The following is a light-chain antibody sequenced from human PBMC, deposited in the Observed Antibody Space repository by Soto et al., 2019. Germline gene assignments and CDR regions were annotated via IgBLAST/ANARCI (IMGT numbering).Light chain of an antibody. V-gene: IGLV2-11*01. Sequence: QSALTQPRSVSGSPGQSVTISCTGTSSDVGGYNYVSWYQHHPGKGPKLIIYDVSKRPSGLPDRFSGSKSGNTASLTISGLQDEDEADDYCCSYAGSYTYVFGTGTKVTVL. CDR3: CSYAGSYTYV. CDR2: DVS. CDR1: SSDVGGYNY. J-gene: IGLJ1*01.